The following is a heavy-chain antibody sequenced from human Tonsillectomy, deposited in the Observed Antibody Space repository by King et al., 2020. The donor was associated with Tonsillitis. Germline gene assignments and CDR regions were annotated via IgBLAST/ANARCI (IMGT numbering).Heavy chain of an antibody. D-gene: IGHD5-18*01. CDR1: GFTFGSYG. J-gene: IGHJ4*02. CDR2: ISYDGSNK. V-gene: IGHV3-33*06. Sequence: VQLVESGGGVVQPGRSLRLSCAASGFTFGSYGIHWVRQAPGKGLEWVATISYDGSNKYFADSVKGRFTISRDNSKNTLSLQMNSLRTEDTAVYDCAKDGGAYKWIQLWSFDYWGQGTLVTVSS. CDR3: AKDGGAYKWIQLWSFDY.